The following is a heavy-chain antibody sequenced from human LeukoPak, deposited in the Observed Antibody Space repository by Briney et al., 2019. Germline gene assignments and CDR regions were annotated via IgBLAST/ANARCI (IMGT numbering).Heavy chain of an antibody. J-gene: IGHJ3*02. CDR1: GGSISSYY. Sequence: PPETLSLTCTVSGGSISSYYWSWIRQPPGKGLEWIGYIYYSGSTNYNPSLKSRVTISVDTSKNQFSLKLSSATAADTAVYYCAREYGGNSGAFDIWGQGTMVTVSS. CDR2: IYYSGST. V-gene: IGHV4-59*01. D-gene: IGHD4-23*01. CDR3: AREYGGNSGAFDI.